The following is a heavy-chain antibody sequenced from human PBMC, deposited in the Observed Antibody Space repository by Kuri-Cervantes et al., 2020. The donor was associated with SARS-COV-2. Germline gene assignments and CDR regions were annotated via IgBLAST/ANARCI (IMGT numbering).Heavy chain of an antibody. CDR2: MNPNSGNT. CDR1: GYTFTSYD. D-gene: IGHD2-2*02. J-gene: IGHJ2*01. V-gene: IGHV1-8*03. CDR3: ARRVVVPAALPSGWYFDL. Sequence: ASVKVSCKASGYTFTSYDINWVRQATGQGLEWMGWMNPNSGNTDYAQKFQGRVTITRNTSISTAYMELSSLRSEDTAVYYCARRVVVPAALPSGWYFDLWGRGTLVTVSS.